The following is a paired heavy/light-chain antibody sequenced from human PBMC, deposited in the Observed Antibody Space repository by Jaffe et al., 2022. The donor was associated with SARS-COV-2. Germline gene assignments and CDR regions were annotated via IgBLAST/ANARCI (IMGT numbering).Light chain of an antibody. CDR2: GAF. J-gene: IGKJ1*01. CDR1: QSVSSKF. CDR3: QLYSDSLWT. V-gene: IGKV3-20*01. Sequence: EIVLTQSPGTLSLSPGERATLSCRASQSVSSKFLAWYQQKPGQSPRLLMYGAFTRATGIADRFSGSGSGTDFFLTISRLEPEDFAVYYCQLYSDSLWTFGQGTKVEIK.
Heavy chain of an antibody. CDR1: GFNVTAYY. D-gene: IGHD3-16*01. Sequence: QVQVVQSGAEVKKPGASVKVSCQASGFNVTAYYIHWVRQAPGQGLEWIGMINFSTGSRGYAQKFRDRVTVTKDTSTSTVYMELGGLRADDTAVYYCAREFRLATLKNWGGYWYFDVWGRGTLVTVSS. V-gene: IGHV1-46*01. CDR2: INFSTGSR. J-gene: IGHJ2*01. CDR3: AREFRLATLKNWGGYWYFDV.